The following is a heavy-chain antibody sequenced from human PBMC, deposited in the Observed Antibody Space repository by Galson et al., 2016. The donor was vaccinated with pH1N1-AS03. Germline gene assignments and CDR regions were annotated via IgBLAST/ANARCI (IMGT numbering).Heavy chain of an antibody. CDR2: ISGSGGST. CDR1: GFTFSNYA. J-gene: IGHJ4*02. V-gene: IGHV3-23*01. Sequence: SLRLSCAASGFTFSNYAMTWVRQAPGKGLEWVSSISGSGGSTNSADSVRDRFSISRDNSKNTLFLQMNSLRVEDTAVYYCAREPWGSTQGEYWGQGTLVTVSS. CDR3: AREPWGSTQGEY. D-gene: IGHD3-16*01.